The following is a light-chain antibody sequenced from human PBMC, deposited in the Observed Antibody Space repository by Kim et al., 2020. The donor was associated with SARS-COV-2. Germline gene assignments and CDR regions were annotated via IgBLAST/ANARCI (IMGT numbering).Light chain of an antibody. CDR1: SSNIGGNY. Sequence: QSVLTQPPSASGTPGQTVIISCTGTSSNIGGNYVYWYQQLPGAAPNLLIYRNIQRPSGFPDRFSGSKSGTSASLAISGLRSEDEADYFCAAWDDSLSGPVFGGGTKVTVL. CDR3: AAWDDSLSGPV. V-gene: IGLV1-47*01. J-gene: IGLJ3*02. CDR2: RNI.